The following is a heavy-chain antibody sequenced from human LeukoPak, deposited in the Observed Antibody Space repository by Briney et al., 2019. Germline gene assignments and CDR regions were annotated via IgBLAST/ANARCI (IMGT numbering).Heavy chain of an antibody. D-gene: IGHD1-1*01. CDR2: INPDSKYI. Sequence: PGGSLRLSCAASAFALSTYTMEWVRLAPGKGLEWVSSINPDSKYIYYRDSVRGRFTISRDNAKNSLYLQMNSLRVEDTAVYFCARFDDQSTYYFDSWGQGTLVIVSS. CDR3: ARFDDQSTYYFDS. V-gene: IGHV3-21*01. CDR1: AFALSTYT. J-gene: IGHJ4*02.